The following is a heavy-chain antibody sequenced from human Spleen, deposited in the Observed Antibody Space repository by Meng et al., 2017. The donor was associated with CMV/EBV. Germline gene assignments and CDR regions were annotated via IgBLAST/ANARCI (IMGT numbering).Heavy chain of an antibody. J-gene: IGHJ4*02. Sequence: ASVKVSCKASGYTFTGYHIHWLRQAPGQGLEWMGWVNPNSGGTNDAQKFQGRVTMTRDTSISTAYMELSRLRSDDTAVYYCARAGGYCSSTSCYHFEYLGQGTLVTVSS. V-gene: IGHV1-2*02. CDR3: ARAGGYCSSTSCYHFEY. CDR1: GYTFTGYH. D-gene: IGHD2-2*01. CDR2: VNPNSGGT.